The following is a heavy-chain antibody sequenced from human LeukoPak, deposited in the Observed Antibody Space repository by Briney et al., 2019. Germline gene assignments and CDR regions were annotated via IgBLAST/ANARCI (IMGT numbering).Heavy chain of an antibody. Sequence: GGSLRLSCAASGFTFSSFDMHWVRQPTGQGLEWVSTIGTTSDTYYPGSVEGRFTLSRDNAKNSLYLQMNSLTAGDTAVYYCARGPPRGKYYYMDVWGKGTTVSVSS. J-gene: IGHJ6*03. CDR1: GFTFSSFD. CDR3: ARGPPRGKYYYMDV. CDR2: IGTTSDT. V-gene: IGHV3-13*01. D-gene: IGHD1-1*01.